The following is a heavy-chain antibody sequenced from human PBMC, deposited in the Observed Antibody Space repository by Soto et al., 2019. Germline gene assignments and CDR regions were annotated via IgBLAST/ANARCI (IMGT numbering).Heavy chain of an antibody. V-gene: IGHV4-34*01. J-gene: IGHJ5*02. CDR2: INHSGTT. CDR3: AIANQNDYGDSHWFDP. Sequence: SETLSLTCAVYGGSFSGYYWSWIRQPPGKGLEWIGEINHSGTTNYNPSLKSRVTISVDTSKNQFSLKLSSVTAADTAVYYCAIANQNDYGDSHWFDPWGQGTLVTVSS. CDR1: GGSFSGYY. D-gene: IGHD4-17*01.